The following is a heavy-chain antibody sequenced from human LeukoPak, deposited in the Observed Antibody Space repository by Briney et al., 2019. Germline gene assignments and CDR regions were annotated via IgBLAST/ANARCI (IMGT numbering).Heavy chain of an antibody. V-gene: IGHV4-59*01. Sequence: SETLSLTCTVSGGSISSYYWSRIRQPPGKGLEWIGYIYYSGSTNYNPSLKSRVTISVDTSKNQFSLKLSSVTAADTAVYYCARGGVGAVAGLYYYYGMDVWGQGTTVTVSS. CDR1: GGSISSYY. CDR2: IYYSGST. CDR3: ARGGVGAVAGLYYYYGMDV. J-gene: IGHJ6*02. D-gene: IGHD6-19*01.